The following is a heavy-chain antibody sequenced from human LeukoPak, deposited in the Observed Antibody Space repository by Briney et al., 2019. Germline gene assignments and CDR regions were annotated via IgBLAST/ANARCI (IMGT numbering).Heavy chain of an antibody. CDR3: AKSRARFLECLDY. V-gene: IGHV3-23*01. D-gene: IGHD3-3*01. J-gene: IGHJ4*02. CDR1: RFTFSSYA. Sequence: GGSLRLSCAASRFTFSSYAMSWVRQAPGKGLEWVSAISGSGGSTYYADSVKGRFTISRDNSKNTLYLQMNSLRAEDTAVYYCAKSRARFLECLDYWGQGTLVTVSS. CDR2: ISGSGGST.